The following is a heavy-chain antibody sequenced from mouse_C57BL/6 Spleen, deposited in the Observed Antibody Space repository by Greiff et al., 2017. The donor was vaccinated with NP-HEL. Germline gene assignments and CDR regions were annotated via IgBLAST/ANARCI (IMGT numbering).Heavy chain of an antibody. CDR2: IDPETGGT. V-gene: IGHV1-15*01. D-gene: IGHD1-1*01. J-gene: IGHJ3*01. CDR3: TRRLYYGSSPAFAY. CDR1: GYTFTDYE. Sequence: QVQLQQSGAELVRPGASVTLSCKASGYTFTDYEMHWVKQTPVHGLEWIGAIDPETGGTAYNQKFKGKAILTADKSSSTAYMELRSLTSEDSAVYYCTRRLYYGSSPAFAYWGQGTLVTVSA.